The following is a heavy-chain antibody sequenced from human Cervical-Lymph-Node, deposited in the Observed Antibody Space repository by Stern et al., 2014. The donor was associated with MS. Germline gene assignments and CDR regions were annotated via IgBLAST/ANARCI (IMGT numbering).Heavy chain of an antibody. CDR3: AREYCSSTSCYQWFDP. CDR1: GGSISSGGYY. D-gene: IGHD2-2*01. V-gene: IGHV4-31*03. Sequence: QVQLVESGPGLVKPSQTLSLTCTVSGGSISSGGYYWSWIRQHPGKGLEWIGYIYYSGSTYYNPSLKSRVTISVDTSKNQFSLKLSSVTAADTAVYYCAREYCSSTSCYQWFDPWGQGTQVTVSS. J-gene: IGHJ5*02. CDR2: IYYSGST.